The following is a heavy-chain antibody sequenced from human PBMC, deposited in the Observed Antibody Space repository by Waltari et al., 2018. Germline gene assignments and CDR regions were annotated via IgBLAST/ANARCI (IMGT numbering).Heavy chain of an antibody. J-gene: IGHJ4*02. CDR3: ARDLDGTYSYDY. Sequence: QVQLQESGPGLVKPSETLSITCAVSGYSISSGYYWGWIRQPPGKGLEWIGSIYHSGSTYYNPSLKSRVTISVDTSKNQFSLKLSSVTAADTAVYYCARDLDGTYSYDYWGQGTLVTVSS. CDR2: IYHSGST. D-gene: IGHD1-1*01. CDR1: GYSISSGYY. V-gene: IGHV4-38-2*02.